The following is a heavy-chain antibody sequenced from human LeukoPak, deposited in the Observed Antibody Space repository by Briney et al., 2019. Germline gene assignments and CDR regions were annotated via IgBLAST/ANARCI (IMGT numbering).Heavy chain of an antibody. CDR2: IYQRGTT. D-gene: IGHD6-13*01. V-gene: IGHV4-30-2*01. J-gene: IGHJ4*02. CDR1: GGSISSGGFS. CDR3: GRGGIAAAASGIDF. Sequence: SATQSLTCAVSGGSISSGGFSWDWIRQPPGKGLEWIGYIYQRGTTYYNPSLKSRVTISVDRPKNPFSLKLSSVTAADTAVYYCGRGGIAAAASGIDFWGPGSLVSVCS.